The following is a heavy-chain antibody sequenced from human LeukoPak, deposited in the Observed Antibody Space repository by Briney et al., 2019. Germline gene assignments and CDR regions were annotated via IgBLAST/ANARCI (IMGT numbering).Heavy chain of an antibody. V-gene: IGHV3-66*02. CDR1: GFTVSSNY. CDR3: ARDSYYYDSSGYSQGYFQH. CDR2: MYSGGST. J-gene: IGHJ1*01. Sequence: TGGSLRLSCAASGFTVSSNYMSWVRQAPGEGLEWVSVMYSGGSTYYVDSVKGRFTISRDNSKNTLYLQMNSLRAEDTAVYYCARDSYYYDSSGYSQGYFQHWGQGTLATVSS. D-gene: IGHD3-22*01.